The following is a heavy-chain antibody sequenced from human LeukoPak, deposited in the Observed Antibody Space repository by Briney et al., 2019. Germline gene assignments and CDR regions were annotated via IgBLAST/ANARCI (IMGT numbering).Heavy chain of an antibody. CDR3: AKDQSYYGSGSYVRDAFDI. CDR2: ISWNSGSI. CDR1: GFTFDDYA. V-gene: IGHV3-9*01. Sequence: PGRSLRLSCAASGFTFDDYAMHWVRQAPGKGLEWVSGISWNSGSIGYADSVKGRFTISRDNAKNSLYLQMNSLRAEDTALYYCAKDQSYYGSGSYVRDAFDIWGQGTMVTVSS. J-gene: IGHJ3*02. D-gene: IGHD3-10*01.